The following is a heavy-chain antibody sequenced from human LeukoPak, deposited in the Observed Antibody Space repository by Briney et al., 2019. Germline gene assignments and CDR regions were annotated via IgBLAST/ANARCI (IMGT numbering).Heavy chain of an antibody. CDR3: AISSGWYTGYYFDY. D-gene: IGHD6-13*01. Sequence: SETLSLACAVYGGSFSGYYWSWIRQPPGKGLEWIGEINHSGSTNYNPSLKSRVTISVDTSKNQFSLKLSSVTAADTAVYYCAISSGWYTGYYFDYWGQGTLVTVSS. CDR2: INHSGST. J-gene: IGHJ4*02. V-gene: IGHV4-34*01. CDR1: GGSFSGYY.